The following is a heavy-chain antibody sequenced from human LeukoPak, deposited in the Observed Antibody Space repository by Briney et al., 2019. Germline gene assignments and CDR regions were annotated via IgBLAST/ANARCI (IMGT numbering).Heavy chain of an antibody. CDR3: AKAQYYDSSGNDY. CDR2: IRYDGSNK. J-gene: IGHJ4*02. V-gene: IGHV3-30*02. D-gene: IGHD3-22*01. Sequence: PGGSLGLSCAASGFTFSSYGMHWVRQAPGKGLEWVAFIRYDGSNKYYADSVKGRFTISRDNSKNTLYLQMNSLRAEDTAVYYCAKAQYYDSSGNDYWGQGTLVTVSS. CDR1: GFTFSSYG.